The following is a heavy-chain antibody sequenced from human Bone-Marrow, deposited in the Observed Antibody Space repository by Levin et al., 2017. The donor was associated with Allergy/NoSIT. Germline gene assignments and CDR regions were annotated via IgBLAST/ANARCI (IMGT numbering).Heavy chain of an antibody. CDR3: ARVRYYGSGSYYNRFHSLWFDY. Sequence: GGSLRLSCAASGFTFSDYYMSWIRQAPGKGLEWVSYISSSSSYTNYADSVKGRFTISRDNAKNSLYLQMNSLRAEDTAVYYCARVRYYGSGSYYNRFHSLWFDYWGQGTLVTVSS. D-gene: IGHD3-10*01. CDR2: ISSSSSYT. CDR1: GFTFSDYY. J-gene: IGHJ4*02. V-gene: IGHV3-11*06.